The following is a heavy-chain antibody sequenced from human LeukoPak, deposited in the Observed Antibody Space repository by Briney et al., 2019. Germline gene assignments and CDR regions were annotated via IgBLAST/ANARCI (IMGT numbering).Heavy chain of an antibody. Sequence: PGGSLRLSCAASVFTFSICWVSGVRRARGKGREGGANIKQDGSEKYYVDSVKERFTISRDNAKNRLYLQLNSLRDEDTALYYCARVPLRRPVPPHFHYWGQGTLVTVSS. CDR2: IKQDGSEK. D-gene: IGHD4-17*01. CDR3: ARVPLRRPVPPHFHY. CDR1: VFTFSICW. J-gene: IGHJ4*02. V-gene: IGHV3-7*01.